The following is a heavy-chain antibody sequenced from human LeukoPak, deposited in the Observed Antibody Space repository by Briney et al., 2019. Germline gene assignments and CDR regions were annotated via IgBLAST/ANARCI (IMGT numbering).Heavy chain of an antibody. CDR2: ISGSGGST. CDR3: AKARRIVSGYDPRLDY. CDR1: GFTFSSYA. D-gene: IGHD5-12*01. Sequence: GGSLRLSCAASGFTFSSYAMSLVRQAPGKGLEWVSAISGSGGSTYYVDSVKGRFTISRDNSKNTLYLQMNSLRAEDTAVYYCAKARRIVSGYDPRLDYWGQGTLVTVSS. J-gene: IGHJ4*02. V-gene: IGHV3-23*01.